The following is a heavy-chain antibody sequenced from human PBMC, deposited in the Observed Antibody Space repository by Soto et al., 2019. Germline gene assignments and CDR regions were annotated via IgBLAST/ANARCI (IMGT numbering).Heavy chain of an antibody. V-gene: IGHV6-1*01. CDR2: TYYRSKWYN. J-gene: IGHJ6*02. CDR1: GDSVSSNSAA. CDR3: ARGQWELPFYYYYGMGV. Sequence: PSQTLSLTCVISGDSVSSNSAAWNWIRQSPSRGLEWLGRTYYRSKWYNDYAVSVKSRITINPDTSKNQFSLQLNSVTPEDTAVYYCARGQWELPFYYYYGMGVWGQGTTVTVSS. D-gene: IGHD1-26*01.